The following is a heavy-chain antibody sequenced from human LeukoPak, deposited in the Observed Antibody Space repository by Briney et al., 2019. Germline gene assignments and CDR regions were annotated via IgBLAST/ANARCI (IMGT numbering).Heavy chain of an antibody. CDR3: TDWAEDYYDSSGYYSY. D-gene: IGHD3-22*01. CDR2: ISAYNGNT. V-gene: IGHV1-18*01. J-gene: IGHJ4*02. Sequence: GASVKVSCKASGYTFTSYGISWVRQAPGQGLEWMGWISAYNGNTNYAQKLQGRVTMTTDTSTSTAYMELRSLRSDDTAVYYCTDWAEDYYDSSGYYSYWGQGTLVTVSS. CDR1: GYTFTSYG.